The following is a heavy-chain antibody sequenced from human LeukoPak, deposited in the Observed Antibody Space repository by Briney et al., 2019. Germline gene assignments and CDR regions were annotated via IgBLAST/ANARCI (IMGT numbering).Heavy chain of an antibody. J-gene: IGHJ5*02. CDR3: ARDDYCSGGSCYGWFDP. Sequence: SVKVSCKAPGGTFSSCAISWVRQAPGQGLEWMGRIIPIFGIANYAQKFKGRVTITADKSTSTAYMELSSLRSEDTAVYYCARDDYCSGGSCYGWFDPWGQGTLVTVSS. CDR1: GGTFSSCA. D-gene: IGHD2-15*01. CDR2: IIPIFGIA. V-gene: IGHV1-69*04.